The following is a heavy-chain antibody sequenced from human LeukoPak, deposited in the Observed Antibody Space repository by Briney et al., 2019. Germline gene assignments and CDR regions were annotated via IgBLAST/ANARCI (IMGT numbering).Heavy chain of an antibody. CDR1: GFTFSSYG. V-gene: IGHV3-30*02. CDR2: VRYDGSNK. CDR3: AKLFWSGRNFDY. Sequence: GGSLRLSCAASGFTFSSYGMHWLRQAPGKGLEWVAFVRYDGSNKYYADSVKGRFTISRGNSKNTLYLQMNSLRAEDTAVYYCAKLFWSGRNFDYWGQGTLVTVSS. D-gene: IGHD3-3*01. J-gene: IGHJ4*02.